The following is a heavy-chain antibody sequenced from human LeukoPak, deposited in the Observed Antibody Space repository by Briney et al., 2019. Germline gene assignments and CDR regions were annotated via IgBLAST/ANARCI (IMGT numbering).Heavy chain of an antibody. CDR1: GITFSDNV. D-gene: IGHD3-22*01. CDR2: IRSKAYGGTT. CDR3: ARRAGDYSHPYDY. J-gene: IGHJ4*02. V-gene: IGHV3-49*04. Sequence: GGSLRLSCTASGITFSDNVMSWVRQAPGKGLEWVGFIRSKAYGGTTEYAASVKGRFTISRDNSKNTLYLQMNTLRAEDTAVYYCARRAGDYSHPYDYWGQGTLVTVSS.